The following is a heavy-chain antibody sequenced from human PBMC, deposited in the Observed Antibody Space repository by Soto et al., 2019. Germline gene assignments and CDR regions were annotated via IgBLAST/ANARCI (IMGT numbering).Heavy chain of an antibody. Sequence: SEPLPLPYTVAWGKIGDYDVSWIRQPTGKGLEWIGYINYSWRTNYNPDLTSRVTVSADRSTNQSSLTLRSVTAADTAVYHSVREDMSATYYFDSWGPGIQVTVS. J-gene: IGHJ4*02. V-gene: IGHV4-59*01. CDR2: INYSWRT. CDR1: WGKIGDYD. D-gene: IGHD3-3*01. CDR3: VREDMSATYYFDS.